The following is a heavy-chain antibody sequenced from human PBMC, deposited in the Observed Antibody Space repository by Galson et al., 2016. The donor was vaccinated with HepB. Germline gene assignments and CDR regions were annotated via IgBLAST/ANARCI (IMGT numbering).Heavy chain of an antibody. J-gene: IGHJ6*02. CDR3: ARSTWVQLWLSQPYYYGLDV. CDR2: ISPDNDVT. CDR1: GGTFPSYS. V-gene: IGHV1-2*06. D-gene: IGHD2-21*01. Sequence: SVKVSCKASGGTFPSYSIGWVRQAPGQVLEWMGRISPDNDVTHYAQKFQGRVTMTRDTSSSTIYMELSRLRSDDTAVYYCARSTWVQLWLSQPYYYGLDVWGQGTTVTVSS.